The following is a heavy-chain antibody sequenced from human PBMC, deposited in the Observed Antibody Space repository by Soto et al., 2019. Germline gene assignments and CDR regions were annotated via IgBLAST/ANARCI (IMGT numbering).Heavy chain of an antibody. CDR2: ISWNSGSI. V-gene: IGHV3-9*01. Sequence: GGSLRLSCAASGFTFDDYAMHWVRQAPGKGLEWVSGISWNSGSIGYADSVKGRFTISRDNAKNSLYLQMNSLRAEDTALYYCAKDISLYSSGWYGSDYWGQGTLVTVSS. CDR1: GFTFDDYA. CDR3: AKDISLYSSGWYGSDY. D-gene: IGHD6-19*01. J-gene: IGHJ4*02.